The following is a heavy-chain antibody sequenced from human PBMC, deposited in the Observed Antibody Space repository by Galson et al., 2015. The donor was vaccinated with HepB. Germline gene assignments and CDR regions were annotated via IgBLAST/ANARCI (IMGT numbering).Heavy chain of an antibody. J-gene: IGHJ4*02. Sequence: SLRLSCAASGFTVSSNYMSWVRQAPGKGLEWVSVIYSGGSTYYADSVKGRFTISRDNSKNTLYLQMNSLRAEDTAVYYCASTKGGLFRYYFDYWGQGTLVTVSS. D-gene: IGHD1-26*01. CDR3: ASTKGGLFRYYFDY. V-gene: IGHV3-53*01. CDR1: GFTVSSNY. CDR2: IYSGGST.